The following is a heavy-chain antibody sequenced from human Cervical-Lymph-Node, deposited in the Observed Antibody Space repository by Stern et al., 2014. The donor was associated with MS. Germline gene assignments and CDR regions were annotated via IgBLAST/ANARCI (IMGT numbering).Heavy chain of an antibody. V-gene: IGHV3-33*01. CDR3: AREISGWD. D-gene: IGHD6-19*01. CDR2: IWPDGNNK. Sequence: VQLVESGGGVVQPGRSLRLSCAASGFTFSSYGMHWVRQAPGKGLEWVAVIWPDGNNKYYVDSVEGRFTISRDNSKNTLYLQMNSLRAEDTAVYYCAREISGWDGGQGTLVTVSS. CDR1: GFTFSSYG. J-gene: IGHJ4*02.